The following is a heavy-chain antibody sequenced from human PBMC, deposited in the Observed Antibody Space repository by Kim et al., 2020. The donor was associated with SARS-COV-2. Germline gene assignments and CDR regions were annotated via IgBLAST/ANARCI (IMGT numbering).Heavy chain of an antibody. J-gene: IGHJ4*02. V-gene: IGHV1-3*01. Sequence: SQKFQGRVTITRDTSASTAYMELSSLRSEDTAVYYCARALADYGDYFFDYWGQGTLVTVSS. D-gene: IGHD4-17*01. CDR3: ARALADYGDYFFDY.